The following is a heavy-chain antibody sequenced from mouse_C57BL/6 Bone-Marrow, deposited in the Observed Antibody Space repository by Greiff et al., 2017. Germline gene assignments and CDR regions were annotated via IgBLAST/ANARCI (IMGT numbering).Heavy chain of an antibody. V-gene: IGHV14-4*01. CDR2: IDPENGDT. J-gene: IGHJ2*01. Sequence: VQLQQSGAELVRPGASVKLSCTASGFNIKDDYMHWVKQSPEQGLEWIGWIDPENGDTEYASKFQGMATITADTSSNTAYLQLSSQTSEDTAVYYCSTGSYYFGFWGQGNTLTVSS. CDR3: STGSYYFGF. CDR1: GFNIKDDY.